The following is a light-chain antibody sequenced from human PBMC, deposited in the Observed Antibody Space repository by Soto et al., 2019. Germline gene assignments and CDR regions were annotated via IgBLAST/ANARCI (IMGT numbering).Light chain of an antibody. Sequence: EIVLTQSPGTLSLSPGERATLSCRASQSVSSSYLAWYQQKPGQAPRLLIYGASSRATGIPDRFSGSGSGKEFNLTINRLEPEDFAVYYCQQYGSSPLTFGGGTKVEIK. CDR2: GAS. CDR3: QQYGSSPLT. V-gene: IGKV3-20*01. J-gene: IGKJ4*01. CDR1: QSVSSSY.